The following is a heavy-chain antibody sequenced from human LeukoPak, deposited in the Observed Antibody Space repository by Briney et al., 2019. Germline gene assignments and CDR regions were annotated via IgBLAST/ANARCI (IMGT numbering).Heavy chain of an antibody. CDR2: ISSSNSTI. CDR1: GFTFSSYN. CDR3: AREGPLDY. J-gene: IGHJ4*02. Sequence: GGSLRLSCAASGFTFSSYNMNWVRQAPGRGLEWVSYISSSNSTIYYADSVKGRFTISRDNAKNPLYLQMNSLRAEDTAVYYCAREGPLDYWGQGTLVTVSS. V-gene: IGHV3-48*01.